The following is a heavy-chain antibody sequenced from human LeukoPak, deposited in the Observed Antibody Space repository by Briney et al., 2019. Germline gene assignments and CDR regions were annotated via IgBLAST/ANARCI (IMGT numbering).Heavy chain of an antibody. Sequence: NTSETLSLTCTVSGGSISTYYWSWIRQPAGKGLEWIGRIHTSGSTNYNPSLKSRVTMSVDTSKNQFSLKLGSVTAADTAVYYCAREQQLPHRAIDYWGQGTLVTVSS. V-gene: IGHV4-4*07. J-gene: IGHJ4*02. CDR2: IHTSGST. D-gene: IGHD6-13*01. CDR1: GGSISTYY. CDR3: AREQQLPHRAIDY.